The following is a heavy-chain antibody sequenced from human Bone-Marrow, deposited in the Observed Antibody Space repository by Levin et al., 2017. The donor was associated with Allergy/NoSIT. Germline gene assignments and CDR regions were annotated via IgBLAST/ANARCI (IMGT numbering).Heavy chain of an antibody. D-gene: IGHD6-13*01. CDR3: ARGAAPGIVGWFDP. CDR2: INDRGST. CDR1: GGSIRSYY. V-gene: IGHV4-59*01. J-gene: IGHJ5*02. Sequence: PGGSLRLSCTVSGGSIRSYYWIWIRQSPGKGLEWIGYINDRGSTTYNPSLKSRLTISVDTSKNQVSLRLTSVTAADTAVYYCARGAAPGIVGWFDPCGQGTLVTVSS.